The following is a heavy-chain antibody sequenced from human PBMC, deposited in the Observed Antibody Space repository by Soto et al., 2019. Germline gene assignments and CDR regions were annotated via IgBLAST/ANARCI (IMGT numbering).Heavy chain of an antibody. V-gene: IGHV1-69*05. CDR3: ARDYGVWWVGSYGYAFDI. Sequence: SVKVSCKASGGTFSSYAITWVRQAPGQGLEWMGGIIPIFGTANYAQKFQGWVTMTRDTSISTAYMELSRLRSDDTAVYYCARDYGVWWVGSYGYAFDIWGQGTMVTVSS. CDR1: GGTFSSYA. CDR2: IIPIFGTA. D-gene: IGHD1-26*01. J-gene: IGHJ3*02.